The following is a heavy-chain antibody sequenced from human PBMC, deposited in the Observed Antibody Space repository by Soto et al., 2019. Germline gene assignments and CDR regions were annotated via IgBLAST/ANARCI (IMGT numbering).Heavy chain of an antibody. CDR2: ISAYNGNT. CDR3: ARVDLDYDILTGYYRDFDY. Sequence: ASVNVSCKASGYTFTSYGISWVRQAPGQGLEWMGWISAYNGNTNYAQKLQGRVTMTTDTSTSTAYMELRSLRSDDTAVYYCARVDLDYDILTGYYRDFDYWGQGTLVTVSS. V-gene: IGHV1-18*01. J-gene: IGHJ4*02. D-gene: IGHD3-9*01. CDR1: GYTFTSYG.